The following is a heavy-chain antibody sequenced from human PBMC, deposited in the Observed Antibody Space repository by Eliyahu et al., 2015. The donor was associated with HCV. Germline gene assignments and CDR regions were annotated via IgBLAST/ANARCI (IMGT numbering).Heavy chain of an antibody. CDR3: TTLTYYSDVSGYPWRGY. V-gene: IGHV3-15*04. D-gene: IGHD3-22*01. CDR2: IVSKAGGGTT. CDR1: GFTFNNAW. Sequence: EVQLVESGGGLVKPGGSLRLSCVASGFTFNNAWMTWVRQAPGKGLEWVGRIVSKAGGGTTHYAAPVKGRFTISRDDSKNTLYLQMNSLKTEDTAVYYCTTLTYYSDVSGYPWRGYWGQGTLVTVSS. J-gene: IGHJ4*02.